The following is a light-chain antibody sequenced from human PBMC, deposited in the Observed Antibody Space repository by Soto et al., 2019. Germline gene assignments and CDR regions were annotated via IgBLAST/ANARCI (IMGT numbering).Light chain of an antibody. Sequence: QSVLTQPASVSGFPGQSITISCTGTKDTIGMVDFVSWYQQHPHKAPKLIIYEVRKRPSGVSDGFSGSKSGNTASLTISGLQTEDEADYYCSSYATTDRRVFGTGTKVTV. J-gene: IGLJ1*01. CDR1: KDTIGMVDF. V-gene: IGLV2-14*01. CDR3: SSYATTDRRV. CDR2: EVR.